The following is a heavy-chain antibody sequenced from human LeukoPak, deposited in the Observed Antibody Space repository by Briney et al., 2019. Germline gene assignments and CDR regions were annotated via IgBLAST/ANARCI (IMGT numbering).Heavy chain of an antibody. J-gene: IGHJ4*02. Sequence: GGSLRLSCAASGFTFSSYAMSWVRQAPGKGLEWVSAISGSGGSTYHADSVKGRFTISRDNSKNTLYLQMNSLRAEDTAVYYCAKDLGYCSGGSCYRDYFDYWGQGTLVTVSS. CDR2: ISGSGGST. D-gene: IGHD2-15*01. CDR3: AKDLGYCSGGSCYRDYFDY. V-gene: IGHV3-23*01. CDR1: GFTFSSYA.